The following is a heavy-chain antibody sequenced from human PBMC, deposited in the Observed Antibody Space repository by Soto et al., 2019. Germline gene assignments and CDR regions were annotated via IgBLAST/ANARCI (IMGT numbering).Heavy chain of an antibody. D-gene: IGHD2-2*01. CDR3: ARLRRDIVVVAALYLDH. CDR1: GGSISSGSYH. Sequence: SETLSITSTVSGGSISSGSYHWSWIRQPPGKGLEWIGYIYYSGSTNYNPSLKSRVTISVDTSKNQFSLKLSSVTAADTAVYYCARLRRDIVVVAALYLDHWGQGTLVTVSS. V-gene: IGHV4-61*01. J-gene: IGHJ4*02. CDR2: IYYSGST.